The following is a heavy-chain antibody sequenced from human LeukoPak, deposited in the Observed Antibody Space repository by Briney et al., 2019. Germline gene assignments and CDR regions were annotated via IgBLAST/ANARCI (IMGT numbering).Heavy chain of an antibody. CDR3: ARSARHCNNGVCFTDYYIDL. CDR2: INPNSGDP. D-gene: IGHD2-8*01. V-gene: IGHV1-2*06. J-gene: IGHJ6*03. Sequence: PRASVKVSCKASGYTFSDSYIHFVRQAPGQGLEWMGRINPNSGDPNYPQKFQGRVTMTRDTSISTAYMEMNSLTSDDTAVYYCARSARHCNNGVCFTDYYIDLWGKGTTVTVSS. CDR1: GYTFSDSY.